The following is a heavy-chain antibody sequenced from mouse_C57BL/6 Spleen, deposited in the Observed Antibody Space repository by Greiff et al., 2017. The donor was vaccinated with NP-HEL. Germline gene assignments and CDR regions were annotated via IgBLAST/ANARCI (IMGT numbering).Heavy chain of an antibody. V-gene: IGHV1-54*01. CDR1: GYAFTNYL. Sequence: QVQLQQSGAELVRPGTSVKVSCKASGYAFTNYLIEWVKQRPGQGLEWIGVINPGSGGTNYNEKFKGKATLTADKSSSTAYMQLSSLTSEDSAVYFCAREGGSYWGQGTSVTVSS. J-gene: IGHJ4*01. CDR3: AREGGSY. CDR2: INPGSGGT.